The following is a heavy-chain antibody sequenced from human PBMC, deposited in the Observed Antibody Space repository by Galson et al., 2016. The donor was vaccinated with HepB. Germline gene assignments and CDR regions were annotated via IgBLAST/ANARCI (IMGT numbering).Heavy chain of an antibody. D-gene: IGHD1-26*01. CDR1: GGSISNYY. V-gene: IGHV4-59*01. CDR2: IYNSGST. Sequence: SETLSLTCTVSGGSISNYYWSWIRQPPGKGLEWIGYIYNSGSTNYSPSLKSRVTISLDTSKKQFSLKLSSVTAADTAVYYCTRERGGSYYMDYYFNYWGQGTLVTVSS. CDR3: TRERGGSYYMDYYFNY. J-gene: IGHJ4*02.